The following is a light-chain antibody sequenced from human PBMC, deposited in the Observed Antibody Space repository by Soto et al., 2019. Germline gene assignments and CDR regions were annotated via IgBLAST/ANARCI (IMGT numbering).Light chain of an antibody. V-gene: IGLV2-11*01. Sequence: QSALTQPRSVSRSPGQSVTISCTGTSSDVGGHNYVSWYQHHPGKAPKLIIYDVNKRPSGVPDRFSGSKSGNTASLTISGLQAEDEADYYCCSYAGSYSSLFGTGTKLTVL. CDR1: SSDVGGHNY. CDR2: DVN. CDR3: CSYAGSYSSL. J-gene: IGLJ1*01.